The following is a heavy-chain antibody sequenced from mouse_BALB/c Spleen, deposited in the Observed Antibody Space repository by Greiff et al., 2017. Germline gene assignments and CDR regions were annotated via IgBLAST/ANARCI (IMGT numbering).Heavy chain of an antibody. Sequence: VQLKESGAELVRPGALVKLSCKASGFNIKDYYMHWVKQRPEQGLEWIGWIDPENGNTIYDPKFQGKASITADTSSNTAYLQLSSLTSEDTAVYYCARLRLYYYAMDYWGQGTSVTVSS. V-gene: IGHV14-1*02. J-gene: IGHJ4*01. CDR1: GFNIKDYY. D-gene: IGHD2-12*01. CDR3: ARLRLYYYAMDY. CDR2: IDPENGNT.